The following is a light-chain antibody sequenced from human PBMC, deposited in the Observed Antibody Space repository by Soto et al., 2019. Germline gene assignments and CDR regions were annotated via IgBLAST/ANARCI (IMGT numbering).Light chain of an antibody. J-gene: IGKJ4*01. CDR2: AAS. CDR3: QQTYSVPLT. CDR1: QYISNY. V-gene: IGKV1-39*01. Sequence: DSQMTQSPSSLSASVVDIVTITFRASQYISNYLNWYQQKPGEAPKLLIHAASSVQSGVASRFSGSGSATDFTLTINSLQAEDSATYYCQQTYSVPLTFGGGTKVDI.